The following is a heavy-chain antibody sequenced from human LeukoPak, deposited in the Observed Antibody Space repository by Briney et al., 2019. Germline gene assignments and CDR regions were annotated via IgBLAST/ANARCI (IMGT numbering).Heavy chain of an antibody. CDR3: ARDKYIAAAGCYDY. V-gene: IGHV4-34*01. CDR2: VNHSGST. J-gene: IGHJ4*02. D-gene: IGHD6-13*01. Sequence: SETLSLTCAAYGGSFSGYYWSWIRQPPGKGLEWIGEVNHSGSTNYNPSLKSRVTISVDTSKNQFSLKLSSVTAADTAVYYCARDKYIAAAGCYDYWGQGTLVTVSS. CDR1: GGSFSGYY.